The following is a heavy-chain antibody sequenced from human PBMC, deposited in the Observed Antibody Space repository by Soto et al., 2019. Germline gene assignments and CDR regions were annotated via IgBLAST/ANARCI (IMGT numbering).Heavy chain of an antibody. D-gene: IGHD4-17*01. CDR3: ARDRATVVSDYYYGMDV. CDR1: GGSISSGDYY. J-gene: IGHJ6*02. Sequence: SETLSLTCPVSGGSISSGDYYWSWIRQPPGKGLEWIGYIYYSGSTYYNPSLKSRVTISVDTSKNQFSLKLSSVTAADTAVYYCARDRATVVSDYYYGMDVWGQGTTVTVSS. V-gene: IGHV4-30-4*01. CDR2: IYYSGST.